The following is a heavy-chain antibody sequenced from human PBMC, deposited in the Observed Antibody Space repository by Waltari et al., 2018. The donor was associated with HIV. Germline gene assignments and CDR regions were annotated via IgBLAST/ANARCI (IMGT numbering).Heavy chain of an antibody. CDR1: GYNFNPYW. J-gene: IGHJ2*01. D-gene: IGHD3-22*01. CDR2: IFPDDSDT. CDR3: ARRSYYDSSGSYWYCDL. Sequence: EVQLVQSGAEVKKSGESLKISCKGSGYNFNPYWIGWVRQMPGKGLEWMGIIFPDDSDTGSNPSFQGQVTISADKAISTAYVQCSILKASDTAMYFCARRSYYDSSGSYWYCDLWGRGTLVTVSS. V-gene: IGHV5-51*01.